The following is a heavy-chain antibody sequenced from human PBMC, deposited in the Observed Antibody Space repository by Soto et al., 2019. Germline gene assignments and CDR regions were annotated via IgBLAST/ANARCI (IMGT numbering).Heavy chain of an antibody. V-gene: IGHV4-34*01. CDR2: MSHSGGT. Sequence: QVQLQQWGAGLLKPSETLSLTCAVYGGFVSSGSYYWSWIRQPPGKGLEWIGEMSHSGGTHFNPSLKSRVTLSVDTSKNQFSLRMSCVTAADSALYYWARVERGTATTVVDAFEIWGPGTMVTVSS. D-gene: IGHD1-1*01. J-gene: IGHJ3*02. CDR1: GGFVSSGSYY. CDR3: ARVERGTATTVVDAFEI.